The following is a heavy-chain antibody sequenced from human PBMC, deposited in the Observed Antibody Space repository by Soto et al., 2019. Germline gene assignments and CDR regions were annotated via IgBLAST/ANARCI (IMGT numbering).Heavy chain of an antibody. V-gene: IGHV4-30-4*08. CDR1: GGSVNNGGYY. Sequence: QVQLQESGPGLVKPSQTLSLTCGVSGGSVNNGGYYWSWIRQPPGKGLEWIGYIYYSGSTYFNPSLKSRLSMSPVTTKHQFSLKLTSVTAAAAAVYYSAVENCVVFGMDYAYWCFDLWGRCTMVAVAS. D-gene: IGHD3-3*01. CDR3: AVENCVVFGMDYAYWCFDL. J-gene: IGHJ2*01. CDR2: IYYSGST.